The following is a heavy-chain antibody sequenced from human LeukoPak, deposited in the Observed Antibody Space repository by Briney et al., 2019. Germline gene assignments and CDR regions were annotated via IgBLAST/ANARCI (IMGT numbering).Heavy chain of an antibody. D-gene: IGHD1-26*01. J-gene: IGHJ4*02. V-gene: IGHV3-30*02. CDR1: GFTFSSYG. Sequence: PGGSLRLSCAASGFTFSSYGMHWVRQAPGKGLEWVAFIRYDGSNKYYADSVKGRFTISRDNSKNTLYLQMNSLRAEDTAEYYCAKDRVRQLPSSFDYWGQGTLVTVSS. CDR3: AKDRVRQLPSSFDY. CDR2: IRYDGSNK.